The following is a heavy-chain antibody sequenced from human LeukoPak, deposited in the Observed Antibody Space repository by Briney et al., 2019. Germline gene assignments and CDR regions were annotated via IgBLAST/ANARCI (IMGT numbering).Heavy chain of an antibody. D-gene: IGHD4-17*01. CDR3: ARAGDYGDYVGWFDP. CDR2: IHTSGST. J-gene: IGHJ5*02. Sequence: SQTLSLTCTVSGGSISSYYWSWIRQPAGKGVEWIGRIHTSGSTNYNPSLKSRVTMSVDTSKNQFSLKLTSVTAADTAVYYCARAGDYGDYVGWFDPWGQGTLVTVSS. V-gene: IGHV4-4*07. CDR1: GGSISSYY.